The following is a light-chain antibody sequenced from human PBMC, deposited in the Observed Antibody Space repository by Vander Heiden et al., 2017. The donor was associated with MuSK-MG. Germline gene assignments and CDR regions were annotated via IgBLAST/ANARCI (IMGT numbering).Light chain of an antibody. V-gene: IGLV2-14*03. Sequence: QSALTQPASVSGSPVPSITLSCTGTSSDLGGYNYVSWYQPHPGKAPKLMIYDVSKRPSGVSNRFSGSKSGNTASLTISGLQAEDEADYYCSSYTSSSTLVFGGGTKLTVL. CDR2: DVS. J-gene: IGLJ3*02. CDR3: SSYTSSSTLV. CDR1: SSDLGGYNY.